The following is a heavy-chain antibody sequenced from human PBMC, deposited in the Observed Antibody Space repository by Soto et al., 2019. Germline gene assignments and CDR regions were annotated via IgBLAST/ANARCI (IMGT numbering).Heavy chain of an antibody. Sequence: PGGSLRLSCAASGFTFSHYAMSWVRQGPGKGLEWVSLLSASGDSTYYADSVKGRFTISRDNSKNTVTLQMNNLTLDDTAVYYCATSFRYFDNWGQGTRVTVSS. J-gene: IGHJ4*02. CDR3: ATSFRYFDN. V-gene: IGHV3-23*01. CDR1: GFTFSHYA. CDR2: LSASGDST. D-gene: IGHD3-9*01.